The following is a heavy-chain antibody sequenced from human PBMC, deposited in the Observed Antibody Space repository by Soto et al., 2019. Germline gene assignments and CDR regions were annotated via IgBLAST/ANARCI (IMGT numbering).Heavy chain of an antibody. CDR1: GFTFSDHY. CDR2: SRNKANSYTT. V-gene: IGHV3-72*01. Sequence: EVQLVESGGGLVQPGGSLRLSCAASGFTFSDHYMDWVRQAPGKGLEWIGSSRNKANSYTTEYAASVKGRFTISIDDLKNSVYLQMNSLKSDDTAVYFCANGPRPVAAAGYYFACWGPGTMVTVSS. D-gene: IGHD6-13*01. J-gene: IGHJ4*02. CDR3: ANGPRPVAAAGYYFAC.